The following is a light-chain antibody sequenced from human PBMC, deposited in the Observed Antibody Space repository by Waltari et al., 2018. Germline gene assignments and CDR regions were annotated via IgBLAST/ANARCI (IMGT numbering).Light chain of an antibody. V-gene: IGLV3-27*01. CDR1: VLASKY. CDR3: YSAADNDLGV. J-gene: IGLJ3*02. Sequence: SFELTQTSSLSVSPGQTVRITCSVDVLASKYARWFQQKPGQAPILIISKDTERPSGIPERFSGSSSGTTVTLTISGAQVEDEADYYCYSAADNDLGVFGGGTKLTVL. CDR2: KDT.